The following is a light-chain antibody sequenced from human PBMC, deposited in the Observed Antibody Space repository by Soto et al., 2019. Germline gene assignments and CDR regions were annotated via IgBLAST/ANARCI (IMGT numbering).Light chain of an antibody. CDR2: KAS. Sequence: DIQMTQSPSTLSASVGDRVTITCRASQSISNWLAWYQQKPGKAPKLLIYKASSLESGVPSRFSGSGSGTEFTLTISSLQPDDFATYYCQQYNSYLLTFGGGTKVDIK. J-gene: IGKJ4*01. CDR1: QSISNW. CDR3: QQYNSYLLT. V-gene: IGKV1-5*03.